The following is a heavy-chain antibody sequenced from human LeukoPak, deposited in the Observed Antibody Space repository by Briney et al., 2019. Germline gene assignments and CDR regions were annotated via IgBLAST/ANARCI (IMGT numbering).Heavy chain of an antibody. CDR1: GGSISTSNYY. CDR2: IFYSGST. D-gene: IGHD1-1*01. CDR3: ARDRGTWNDDGFDY. V-gene: IGHV4-39*07. J-gene: IGHJ4*02. Sequence: PSETLSLTCTVSGGSISTSNYYWGWIRQPPGKGLEWIGNIFYSGSTYYSPSLRSRVTMSVDTSKNQFSLKLSSVTAADTAVYYCARDRGTWNDDGFDYWGQGTLVTVSS.